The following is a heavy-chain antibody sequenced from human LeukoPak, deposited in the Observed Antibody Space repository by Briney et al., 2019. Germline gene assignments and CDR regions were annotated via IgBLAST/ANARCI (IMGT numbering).Heavy chain of an antibody. V-gene: IGHV3-43*02. Sequence: GGSLRLSCVASGLPIADFAMHWVRQAPGKGLEWVSLISGDGVGTFYADSVKGRFSISRDNSENSLYLEMNSLRTEDAAMYYCAKESGKFDYWGQGTLVAVSS. CDR3: AKESGKFDY. J-gene: IGHJ4*02. CDR2: ISGDGVGT. CDR1: GLPIADFA.